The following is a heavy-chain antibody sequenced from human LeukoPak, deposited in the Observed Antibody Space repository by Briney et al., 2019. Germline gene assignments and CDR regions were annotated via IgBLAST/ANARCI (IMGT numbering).Heavy chain of an antibody. V-gene: IGHV3-74*01. CDR3: ARDRSSLGLWFGELRN. CDR2: INNDGSSA. D-gene: IGHD3-10*01. CDR1: GFTFSRHW. Sequence: PGGSLRLSCAASGFTFSRHWMHWVRQAPGKGLVWVSRINNDGSSANYADSVKGRFTISRDNAKNTLYLQMDSLRAEDTAVYYCARDRSSLGLWFGELRNWGQGTLVTVSS. J-gene: IGHJ4*02.